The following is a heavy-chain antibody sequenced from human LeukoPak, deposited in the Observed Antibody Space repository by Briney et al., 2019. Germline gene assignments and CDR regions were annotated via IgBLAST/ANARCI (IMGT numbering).Heavy chain of an antibody. Sequence: GGSLRLSCAASGFTFSSYGMHWVRQAPGKGLEWVAVIWYDGSNKYYADSVKGRFTISRDNSKNTLYLQMNSLRAEDTAVYYCARGGHYGSGNYYYYGMDVWGQGTTVTVSS. CDR3: ARGGHYGSGNYYYYGMDV. CDR2: IWYDGSNK. CDR1: GFTFSSYG. V-gene: IGHV3-33*08. D-gene: IGHD3-10*01. J-gene: IGHJ6*02.